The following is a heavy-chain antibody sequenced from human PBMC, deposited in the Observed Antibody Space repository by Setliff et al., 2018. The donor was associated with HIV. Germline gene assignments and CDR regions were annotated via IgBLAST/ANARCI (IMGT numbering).Heavy chain of an antibody. D-gene: IGHD5-18*01. CDR3: ARAEWIQLWFGAFEI. J-gene: IGHJ3*02. V-gene: IGHV4-4*07. Sequence: SETLSLTCTVSGGSISSYYWSWIRQPAGKGLEWIGRSYTSGSTKYNPSLKSRVTVSGDTSKNQLSLKLSSVTAADTAVYYCARAEWIQLWFGAFEIWGQGTMVTVSS. CDR2: SYTSGST. CDR1: GGSISSYY.